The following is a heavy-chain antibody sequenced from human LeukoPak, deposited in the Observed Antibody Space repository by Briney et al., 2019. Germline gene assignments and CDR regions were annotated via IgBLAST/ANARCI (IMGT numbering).Heavy chain of an antibody. CDR1: GFTFSSYS. CDR3: ARHLGDDAFDI. D-gene: IGHD2-21*01. Sequence: GGSLRLSCAASGFTFSSYSMNWVRQAPGKGLEWVSYISSSSSTIYYADSVKGRFTISRDNAKNSLYLQMNSLRAEDTAVYYCARHLGDDAFDIWGQGTMVTVSS. CDR2: ISSSSSTI. V-gene: IGHV3-48*04. J-gene: IGHJ3*02.